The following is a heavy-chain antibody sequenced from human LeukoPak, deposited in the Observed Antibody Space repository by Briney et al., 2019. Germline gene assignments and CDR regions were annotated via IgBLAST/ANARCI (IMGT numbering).Heavy chain of an antibody. CDR2: ISSSSSYI. Sequence: RGSLRLSCAASGFTFSSYSMNWVRQAPGKGLEWVSSISSSSSYIYYADSVKGRFTISRDNAKNSLYLQMNSLRAEDTAVYYCARDPGGRLGCCSSTSCPDHAFDIWGQGTMVTVSS. CDR1: GFTFSSYS. J-gene: IGHJ3*02. CDR3: ARDPGGRLGCCSSTSCPDHAFDI. D-gene: IGHD2-2*01. V-gene: IGHV3-21*01.